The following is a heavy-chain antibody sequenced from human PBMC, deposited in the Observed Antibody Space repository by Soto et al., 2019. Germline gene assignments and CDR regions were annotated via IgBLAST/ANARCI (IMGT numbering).Heavy chain of an antibody. V-gene: IGHV4-59*01. CDR3: ASVDTAMVDSPYYYYGMDV. CDR1: GGSISIYY. CDR2: IYDSGST. Sequence: SETLSLTCTVSGGSISIYYWSWIRQPPGKGLEGIGDIYDSGSTNYNPSLKSRVTISVDTSKNQFSLKLSSVTAADTAVYYCASVDTAMVDSPYYYYGMDVWGQGTTVTVSS. J-gene: IGHJ6*02. D-gene: IGHD5-18*01.